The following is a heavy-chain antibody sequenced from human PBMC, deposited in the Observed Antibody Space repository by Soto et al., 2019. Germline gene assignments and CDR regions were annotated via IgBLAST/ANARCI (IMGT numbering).Heavy chain of an antibody. CDR2: IYYSGST. CDR1: GGSISSGGYY. Sequence: QVQLQESGPGLVKPSQTLSLTCTVSGGSISSGGYYWSRIRQHPGKGLEWIGYIYYSGSTYYNPSLKSRVTISVDTSKNQFSLKLSSVTAADTAVYYCARDGGRFTSGYYYYMDVWGKGTTVTVSS. CDR3: ARDGGRFTSGYYYYMDV. V-gene: IGHV4-31*03. J-gene: IGHJ6*03. D-gene: IGHD3-16*01.